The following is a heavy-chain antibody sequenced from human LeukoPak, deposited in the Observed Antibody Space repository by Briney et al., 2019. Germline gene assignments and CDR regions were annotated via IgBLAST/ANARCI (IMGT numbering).Heavy chain of an antibody. CDR1: GYTFSSYW. V-gene: IGHV3-74*01. J-gene: IGHJ4*02. Sequence: PGGSLRLSCAASGYTFSSYWMHWVRQAPGKGLVWVSRIDTDGRTTNYADSVRGRFTIYRDNVQNTLYLQMNSLTAEDTAVYYCARGVAGAGSYWGQGGLVSVSS. D-gene: IGHD3-10*01. CDR2: IDTDGRTT. CDR3: ARGVAGAGSY.